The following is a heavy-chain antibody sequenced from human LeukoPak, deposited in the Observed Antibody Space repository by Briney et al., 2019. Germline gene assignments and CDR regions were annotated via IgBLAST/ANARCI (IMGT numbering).Heavy chain of an antibody. V-gene: IGHV3-74*01. CDR2: IYSDGRTT. J-gene: IGHJ3*02. CDR3: VRETFTAMAGSHAFDI. Sequence: GRSLRLSCVASGFTLSSSWMHWVRQAPGKGLVWVSRIYSDGRTTDYADSVKGRFTISRDNAKNMLYLQMSGLYAEDTAVYYCVRETFTAMAGSHAFDIWGQGTMVTVSS. D-gene: IGHD5-18*01. CDR1: GFTLSSSW.